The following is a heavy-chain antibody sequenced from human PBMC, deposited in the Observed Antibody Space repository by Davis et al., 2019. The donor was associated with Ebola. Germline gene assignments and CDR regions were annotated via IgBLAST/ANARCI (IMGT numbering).Heavy chain of an antibody. V-gene: IGHV3-7*03. Sequence: PGGSLRLSCAASGFTFSSYWMSWVRQVPGKGLEWVANIKQDGSDKFYVDSVKGRFTISRDNSKNSLYLQMNSLRTEDTALYYCAKAIRGVAAAGGFDYWGQGTLVTVSS. CDR2: IKQDGSDK. J-gene: IGHJ4*02. CDR1: GFTFSSYW. CDR3: AKAIRGVAAAGGFDY. D-gene: IGHD6-13*01.